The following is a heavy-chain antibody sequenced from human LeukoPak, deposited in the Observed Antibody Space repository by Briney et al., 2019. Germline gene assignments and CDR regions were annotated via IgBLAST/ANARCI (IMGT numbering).Heavy chain of an antibody. CDR2: IWYDGSNK. J-gene: IGHJ5*02. CDR3: ARDPGIAAAGTWFDP. D-gene: IGHD6-13*01. CDR1: GFTFSSYG. Sequence: GGSLRLSCAASGFTFSSYGMHWVRQAPGKGLEWVAVIWYDGSNKYYADSVKGRFTISRDNSKNTLYLQMNSLRAEDTAVYYCARDPGIAAAGTWFDPWGQGTLVTVSS. V-gene: IGHV3-33*01.